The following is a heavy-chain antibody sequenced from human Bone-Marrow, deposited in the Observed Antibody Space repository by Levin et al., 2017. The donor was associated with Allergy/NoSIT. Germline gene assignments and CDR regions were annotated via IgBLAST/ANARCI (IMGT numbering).Heavy chain of an antibody. CDR1: GFTLSSHW. D-gene: IGHD3-10*01. Sequence: GESLKISCAASGFTLSSHWMHWVRQAPGKGLVWVSRISGDGTRTSYADSVRGRFTISRDNAKSTLYLQINSLRVEDTAVYYCTRIAREVWFGDDDYFDHWGQGILVSVSS. V-gene: IGHV3-74*01. CDR2: ISGDGTRT. J-gene: IGHJ4*02. CDR3: TRIAREVWFGDDDYFDH.